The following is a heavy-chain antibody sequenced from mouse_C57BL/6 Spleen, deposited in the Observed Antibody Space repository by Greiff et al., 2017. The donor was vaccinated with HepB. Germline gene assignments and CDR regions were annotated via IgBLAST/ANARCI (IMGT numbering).Heavy chain of an antibody. CDR3: ARGGDYYSNYAYFDV. D-gene: IGHD2-5*01. J-gene: IGHJ1*03. CDR2: INPSTGGT. Sequence: VQLQQSGPELVKPGASVKISCKASGYSFTGYYMNWVKQSPEKSLEWIGEINPSTGGTTYNQKFKAKATLTVDKSSSTAYMQLKSLTSEDSAVYYCARGGDYYSNYAYFDVWGTGTTVTVSS. V-gene: IGHV1-42*01. CDR1: GYSFTGYY.